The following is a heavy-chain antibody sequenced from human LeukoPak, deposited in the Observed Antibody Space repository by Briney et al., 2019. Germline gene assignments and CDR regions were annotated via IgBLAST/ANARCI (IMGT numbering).Heavy chain of an antibody. CDR2: MSVRVGST. CDR1: GFILSSDG. Sequence: GGSLTLSCAASGFILSSDGMSWVRQAPGKGLEWVSVMSVRVGSTYYADSVKGRFTISRDNSKNTLYLQMNSLRAEDTAVYYCASASGSGIGGYGSGSPDYWGQGTLVTVSS. J-gene: IGHJ4*02. CDR3: ASASGSGIGGYGSGSPDY. D-gene: IGHD3-10*01. V-gene: IGHV3-23*01.